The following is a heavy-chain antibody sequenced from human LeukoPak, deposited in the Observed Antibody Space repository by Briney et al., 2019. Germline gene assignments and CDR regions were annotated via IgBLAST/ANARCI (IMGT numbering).Heavy chain of an antibody. J-gene: IGHJ4*02. CDR1: GGSFSGYY. CDR3: ARTGGSEGLDY. V-gene: IGHV4-34*01. Sequence: SETLSLTCAVYGGSFSGYYWSWIRQPPGKGLEWIGEINHSGSTNYNPSLKSRVTISVDTSKNQFSLKLGSVTAADTAVYYCARTGGSEGLDYWGQGTLVTVSS. CDR2: INHSGST. D-gene: IGHD1-26*01.